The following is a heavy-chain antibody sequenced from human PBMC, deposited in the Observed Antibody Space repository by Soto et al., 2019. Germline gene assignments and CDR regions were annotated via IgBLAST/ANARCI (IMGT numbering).Heavy chain of an antibody. V-gene: IGHV3-49*04. CDR3: TRDIVVVVAATPYYYGMDV. J-gene: IGHJ6*02. CDR1: GFTFGDYA. Sequence: GGSLRLSCTASGFTFGDYAMSWVRQAPGKGLEWVGFIRSKAYGGTTEYAASVKGRFTISRDDSKSIAYLQMNSLKTEDTAVYYCTRDIVVVVAATPYYYGMDVWGQGTTVTVSS. D-gene: IGHD2-15*01. CDR2: IRSKAYGGTT.